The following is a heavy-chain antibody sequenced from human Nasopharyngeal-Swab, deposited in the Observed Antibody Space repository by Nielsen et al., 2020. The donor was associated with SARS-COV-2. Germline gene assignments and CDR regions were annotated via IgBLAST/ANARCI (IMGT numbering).Heavy chain of an antibody. D-gene: IGHD3-22*01. CDR2: ISGDSDST. V-gene: IGHV3-23*01. CDR3: AKDTGAYDSSGYYDY. J-gene: IGHJ4*02. Sequence: GGSLRLSCAASGFTFSNFAMSWVRQAPGKGLEWVSVISGDSDSTYYTDSVKGRFTISRDNSKNTLYLQMNSLRAEDTAVYYCAKDTGAYDSSGYYDYWGQGTLVTVSS. CDR1: GFTFSNFA.